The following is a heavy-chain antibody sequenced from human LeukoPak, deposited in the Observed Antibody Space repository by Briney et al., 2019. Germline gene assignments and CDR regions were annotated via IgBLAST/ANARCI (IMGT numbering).Heavy chain of an antibody. D-gene: IGHD5-18*01. CDR1: GFTFDDYA. V-gene: IGHV3-9*01. CDR2: VSWNSGSI. Sequence: PGGSLRLSCAASGFTFDDYAMHWVRQAPGKGLEWVSGVSWNSGSIGYADSVKGRFTISRDNAKNSLYLQMNSLGAEDTALYYCAKDMVGGGYGYVNAFDIWGQGTMVTVSS. CDR3: AKDMVGGGYGYVNAFDI. J-gene: IGHJ3*02.